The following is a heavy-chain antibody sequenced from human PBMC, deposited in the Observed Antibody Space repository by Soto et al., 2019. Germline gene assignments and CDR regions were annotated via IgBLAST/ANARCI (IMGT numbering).Heavy chain of an antibody. CDR2: MNPNSGNT. J-gene: IGHJ1*01. CDR3: ARSGLLWFGELSLAQYFQH. V-gene: IGHV1-18*01. D-gene: IGHD3-10*01. CDR1: GYAFTSYD. Sequence: VSVKVSCKASGYAFTSYDINWVRQATGQGLEWMGWMNPNSGNTNYAQKLQGRVTMTTDTSTSTAYMELRSLRSDDTAVYYCARSGLLWFGELSLAQYFQHWG.